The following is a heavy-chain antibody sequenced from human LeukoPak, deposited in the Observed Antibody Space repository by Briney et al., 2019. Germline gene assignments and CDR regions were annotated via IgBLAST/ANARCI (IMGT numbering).Heavy chain of an antibody. CDR3: ARGNGYCSSTSCPTDNWFDP. V-gene: IGHV3-30*03. CDR1: GFTFSTYW. Sequence: GGSLRLSCSASGFTFSTYWMSWVRQAPGKGLEWVAVISYDGSNKYYADSVKGRFTISRDNAKNTLYLQMNSLRAEDTAVYYCARGNGYCSSTSCPTDNWFDPWGQGTLVTVSS. J-gene: IGHJ5*02. CDR2: ISYDGSNK. D-gene: IGHD2-2*01.